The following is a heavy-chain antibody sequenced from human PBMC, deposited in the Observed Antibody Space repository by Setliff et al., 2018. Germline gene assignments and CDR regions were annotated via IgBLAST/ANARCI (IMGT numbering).Heavy chain of an antibody. J-gene: IGHJ5*02. V-gene: IGHV3-53*01. D-gene: IGHD1-20*01. CDR2: IVQSSNT. CDR3: AKDRVNDGIWDFDP. CDR1: GFTFGDYS. Sequence: GGSLRLSCATSGFTFGDYSLAWVHQAPGKGLEWVSGIVQSSNTYYPDSMKGRFTISRDNSRNTFSLQINDLRAEDTATYYCAKDRVNDGIWDFDPWGQGLLVTVSS.